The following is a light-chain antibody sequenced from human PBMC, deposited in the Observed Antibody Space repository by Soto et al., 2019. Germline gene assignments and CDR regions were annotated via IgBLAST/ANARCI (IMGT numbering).Light chain of an antibody. CDR1: QSVRAD. Sequence: IQMTQSPSSLSASAGDRVTITCRASQSVRADVGWHQQKPGQAPNLLIYAASTLHSGVPSRFSGSGSGTDFPPTISGLQPEDVASYYCLQESNYPLTFGGGTKVEIK. CDR2: AAS. J-gene: IGKJ4*01. CDR3: LQESNYPLT. V-gene: IGKV1-6*01.